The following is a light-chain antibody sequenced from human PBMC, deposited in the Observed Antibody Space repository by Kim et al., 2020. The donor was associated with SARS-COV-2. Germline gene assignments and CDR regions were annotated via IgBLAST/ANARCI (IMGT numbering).Light chain of an antibody. CDR2: QDS. V-gene: IGLV3-1*01. Sequence: SYELTQPPSVSVSPGQTASITCSGDKLGDKYACWYQQKPGQSPVLVIYQDSKRPSGIPERFSGSNPGNTATLTISGTPAMDEADYYCQAWDSSTGGVFGGGTQLTVL. CDR3: QAWDSSTGGV. J-gene: IGLJ2*01. CDR1: KLGDKY.